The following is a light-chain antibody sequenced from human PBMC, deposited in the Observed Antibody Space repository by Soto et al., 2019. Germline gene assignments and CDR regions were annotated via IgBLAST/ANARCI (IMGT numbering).Light chain of an antibody. J-gene: IGLJ3*02. Sequence: QSVLTQPASVSESPGQSISISCGGGRNDIGTYNLVSWYQQHPGKAPKLIIYEGNKRPSGVSNRFSGSRSGNTASLTISGLQAEDEADYYCCSYTDGSSLLFGGGTKLTDL. CDR2: EGN. V-gene: IGLV2-23*01. CDR3: CSYTDGSSLL. CDR1: RNDIGTYNL.